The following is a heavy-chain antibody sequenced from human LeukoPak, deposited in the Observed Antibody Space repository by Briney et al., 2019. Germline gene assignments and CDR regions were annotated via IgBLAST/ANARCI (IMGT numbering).Heavy chain of an antibody. J-gene: IGHJ3*02. CDR1: GGSICSTSYY. Sequence: SETLSLTCTVSGGSICSTSYYWGCIRQPPGEGLVWVGSIYYSGSTYYHPPFKSRVTISVDTSKVHFSVKLSSVPAGDTVVYYCARDPIGVDAFDIWGQGTMVTVSS. CDR2: IYYSGST. D-gene: IGHD3-22*01. CDR3: ARDPIGVDAFDI. V-gene: IGHV4-39*02.